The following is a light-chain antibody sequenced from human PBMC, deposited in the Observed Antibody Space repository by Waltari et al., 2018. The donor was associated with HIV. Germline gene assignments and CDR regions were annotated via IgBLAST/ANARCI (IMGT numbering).Light chain of an antibody. J-gene: IGLJ3*02. CDR2: LNSDGSH. V-gene: IGLV4-69*01. CDR3: QTWGTGIWV. CDR1: SGHSSYA. Sequence: QLVLTQSPSASASLGASVKLTCTLSSGHSSYALASPQQQPEKGPRYLMKLNSDGSHSKGDGIPERFSGSSSGAERYLTISSLQSEDEADYYCQTWGTGIWVFGGGTKLTVL.